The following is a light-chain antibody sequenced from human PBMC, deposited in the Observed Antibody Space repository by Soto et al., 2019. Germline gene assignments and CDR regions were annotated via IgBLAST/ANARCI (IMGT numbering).Light chain of an antibody. CDR2: DAS. CDR1: QRISKW. CDR3: QQYSTFPRT. Sequence: DIQMTQSPSTVSASVGDRVTITCRASQRISKWLAWFQQKPGKAPKLLIYDASTLESGVPSRFSGRGSETEFTLTISSLQPEDFATFYCQQYSTFPRTFGQGTKVDI. J-gene: IGKJ1*01. V-gene: IGKV1-5*01.